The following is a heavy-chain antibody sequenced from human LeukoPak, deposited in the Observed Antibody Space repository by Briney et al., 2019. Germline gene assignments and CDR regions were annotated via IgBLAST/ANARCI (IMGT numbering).Heavy chain of an antibody. CDR1: GFTFSSYA. V-gene: IGHV3-30-3*01. Sequence: GGSLRLSCAASGFTFSSYAMHWVRQAPGKGLEWVAVISYDGSNKYYADSVKGRFTISRDNSKNTLYLQMNSLRAEDTAAYYCARPNSNYDILTGYLPYYYYGMDVWGQGTTVTVSS. CDR3: ARPNSNYDILTGYLPYYYYGMDV. CDR2: ISYDGSNK. D-gene: IGHD3-9*01. J-gene: IGHJ6*02.